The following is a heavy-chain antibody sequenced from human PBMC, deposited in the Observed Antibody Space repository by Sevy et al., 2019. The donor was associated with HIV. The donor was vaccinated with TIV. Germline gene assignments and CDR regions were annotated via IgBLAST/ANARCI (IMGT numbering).Heavy chain of an antibody. CDR3: ARGLALYGSVRYYYNGMDV. Sequence: GGSLRLSCAASGFTFSSYSMNWVRQAPGKGLEWVSSISSSSSYIYYADSVKGRFTISRDNAKNSLYLQMNSLRAEDTAVYYCARGLALYGSVRYYYNGMDVWGQGTTVTVSS. CDR2: ISSSSSYI. V-gene: IGHV3-21*01. J-gene: IGHJ6*02. D-gene: IGHD3-10*01. CDR1: GFTFSSYS.